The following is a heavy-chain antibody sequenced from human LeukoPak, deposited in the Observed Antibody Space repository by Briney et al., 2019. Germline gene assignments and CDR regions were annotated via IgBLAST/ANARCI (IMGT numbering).Heavy chain of an antibody. Sequence: GGTLRLSCAASGFTFSSYALSWVRQPPGKGLEWVSAINDSGGSTYYPDSVTGRFTISRDNSKNTLYLQMNSLRAEDTAVYYCAKAQWLVPRYFDYWGQGTLVTVSS. D-gene: IGHD6-19*01. CDR2: INDSGGST. J-gene: IGHJ4*02. CDR1: GFTFSSYA. CDR3: AKAQWLVPRYFDY. V-gene: IGHV3-23*01.